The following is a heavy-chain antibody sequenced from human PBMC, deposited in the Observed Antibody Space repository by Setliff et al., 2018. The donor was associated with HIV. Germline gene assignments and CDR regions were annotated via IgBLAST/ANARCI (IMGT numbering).Heavy chain of an antibody. J-gene: IGHJ5*02. CDR1: GGSVSGSY. CDR3: ARGPYSRKFDP. D-gene: IGHD1-26*01. CDR2: INHSGRT. V-gene: IGHV4-34*01. Sequence: SETLSLTCAVYGGSVSGSYWSWVRQPPGKGLEWIGEINHSGRTNYNPSLKGRVIMSEDTSKNHFSLRLNSVTAADTAVYFCARGPYSRKFDPWGQGTLVTVSS.